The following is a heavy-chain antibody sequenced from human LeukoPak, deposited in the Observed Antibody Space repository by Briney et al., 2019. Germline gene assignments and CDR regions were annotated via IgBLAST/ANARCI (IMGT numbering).Heavy chain of an antibody. D-gene: IGHD2-2*02. J-gene: IGHJ5*02. CDR2: INPSSGDT. CDR1: GYPFTAYY. Sequence: ASVKVSCKASGYPFTAYYLHWVRQAPGQGLEWMGWINPSSGDTDYAQNFQGRVTLTRDASITTAYLELSSPTSADTAVYYCARKKQLIYDVGFDPWGQGTLVTVSS. V-gene: IGHV1-2*02. CDR3: ARKKQLIYDVGFDP.